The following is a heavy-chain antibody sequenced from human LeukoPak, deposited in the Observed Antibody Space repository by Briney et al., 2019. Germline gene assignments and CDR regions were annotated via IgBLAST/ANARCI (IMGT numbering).Heavy chain of an antibody. V-gene: IGHV1-18*01. CDR1: GYTLTTYG. J-gene: IGHJ4*02. Sequence: ASVNVSCQPSGYTLTTYGISCVRPAAEQGRGWVEWIRPYNGNTNYAQNLQGRVTMTTDTSTSTSYMQLRSMRSDDTAVYYCARDAHRNIRGIDYWGQGTLVTVSS. CDR2: IRPYNGNT. D-gene: IGHD1/OR15-1a*01. CDR3: ARDAHRNIRGIDY.